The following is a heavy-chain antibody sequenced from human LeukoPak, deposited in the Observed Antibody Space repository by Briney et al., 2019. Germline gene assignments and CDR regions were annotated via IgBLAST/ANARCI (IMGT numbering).Heavy chain of an antibody. CDR3: ARGRPHGNDY. CDR1: GFTFSSYW. CDR2: IASDGSST. D-gene: IGHD4-23*01. J-gene: IGHJ4*02. Sequence: GRSLRLSCAASGFTFSSYWMNWVRQAPGKGLVWVSRIASDGSSTTYADSVKGRFSISRDNAKNTLYLQMNSLRVEDTAVHYCARGRPHGNDYWGQGTLVTVSS. V-gene: IGHV3-74*01.